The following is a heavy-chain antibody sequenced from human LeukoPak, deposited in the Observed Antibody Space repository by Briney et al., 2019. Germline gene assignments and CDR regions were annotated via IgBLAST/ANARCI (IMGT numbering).Heavy chain of an antibody. D-gene: IGHD3-3*01. Sequence: PGGSLRLSCAASGFTFSDYYMSWIRQAPGKGLEWVSYISSSGSTIYYADSVKGRFTISRDNAKNSLYLQMNSLRTEDTAVYYCARDSRYDFWSGYEYNWFDPWGQGTLVTVSS. V-gene: IGHV3-11*04. CDR2: ISSSGSTI. CDR1: GFTFSDYY. J-gene: IGHJ5*02. CDR3: ARDSRYDFWSGYEYNWFDP.